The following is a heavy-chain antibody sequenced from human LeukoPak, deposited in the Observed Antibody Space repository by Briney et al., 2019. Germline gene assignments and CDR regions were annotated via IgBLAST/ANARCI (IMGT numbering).Heavy chain of an antibody. D-gene: IGHD5-12*01. V-gene: IGHV4-34*01. CDR2: INHSGST. Sequence: PSETLSLTCAVYGGSSSGYYWSWIRQPPGKGLEWIGEINHSGSTNYNLSLKSRVTISVDTSKNQFSLKLSSVTAADTAVYYCGRVYGGGYDFRGAFYILGQGTIVTGFS. J-gene: IGHJ3*02. CDR1: GGSSSGYY. CDR3: GRVYGGGYDFRGAFYI.